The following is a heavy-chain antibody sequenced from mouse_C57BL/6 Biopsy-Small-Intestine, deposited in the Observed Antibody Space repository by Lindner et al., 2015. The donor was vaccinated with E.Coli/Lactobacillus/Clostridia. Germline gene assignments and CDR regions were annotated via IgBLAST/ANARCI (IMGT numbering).Heavy chain of an antibody. D-gene: IGHD2-2*01. V-gene: IGHV1-4*01. J-gene: IGHJ3*01. CDR2: IDPDSGNI. Sequence: VQLQESGAELARPGASVKMACKASGYTFTAYTIHWVRQRPGQGLEWIGNIDPDSGNIKDNQNFKDKATLSTDKASTTAYMQLSSLTSEDSAVYYCARSFGFWFVYWGQGTLVTVS. CDR3: ARSFGFWFVY. CDR1: GYTFTAYT.